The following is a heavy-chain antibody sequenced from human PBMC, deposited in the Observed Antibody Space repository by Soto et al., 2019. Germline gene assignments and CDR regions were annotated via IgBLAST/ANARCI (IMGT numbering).Heavy chain of an antibody. CDR3: ARVGYYYDSSGYSDY. CDR2: IIPIFGTA. D-gene: IGHD3-22*01. V-gene: IGHV1-69*13. CDR1: GGTFSSYA. J-gene: IGHJ4*02. Sequence: SLKVSCKASGGTFSSYAICWVRQAPGQGLEWMGGIIPIFGTANYAQKFQGRVTITADESTSTAYMELSSLRSEDTAVYYCARVGYYYDSSGYSDYWGQGTLVTVSS.